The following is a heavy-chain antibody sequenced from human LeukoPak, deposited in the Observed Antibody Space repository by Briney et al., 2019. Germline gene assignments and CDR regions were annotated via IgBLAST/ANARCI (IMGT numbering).Heavy chain of an antibody. CDR2: INPSSGGT. J-gene: IGHJ4*02. V-gene: IGHV1-2*02. CDR3: ARDRGSNWYVDY. CDR1: GYTFTGYY. Sequence: ASVKVSCKASGYTFTGYYMHWVRQAPGQGLEWMGWINPSSGGTEYAQKFQGRVTMTGDTSITTAYMELSRLRSDDTAVYYCARDRGSNWYVDYWGQGTLVTVSS. D-gene: IGHD6-13*01.